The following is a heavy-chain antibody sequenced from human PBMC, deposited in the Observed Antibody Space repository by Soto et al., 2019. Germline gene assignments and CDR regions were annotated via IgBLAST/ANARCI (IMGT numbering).Heavy chain of an antibody. D-gene: IGHD1-26*01. CDR2: ISGTGNEE. Sequence: PGGSLRLSCVMSGFTFRDYAMSWVRQAPGKGLEWVAAISGTGNEEHYIDSVKGRFTIARDNSRGTLYLQMNSLRAEDSAVYYCAKYFGFYGADFTHWGQGSLVTVSS. CDR1: GFTFRDYA. V-gene: IGHV3-23*01. J-gene: IGHJ4*02. CDR3: AKYFGFYGADFTH.